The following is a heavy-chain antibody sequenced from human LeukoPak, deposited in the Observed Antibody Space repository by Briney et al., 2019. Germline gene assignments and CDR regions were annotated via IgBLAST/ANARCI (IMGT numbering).Heavy chain of an antibody. J-gene: IGHJ5*02. CDR2: IYSGGST. CDR3: ARRTYSSSSRWFDP. V-gene: IGHV3-66*01. CDR1: GFTVSSNY. D-gene: IGHD6-13*01. Sequence: GGSLRLSCAASGFTVSSNYMSWVRQAPGKGLEWVSVIYSGGSTYYADSVKGRFTISRDNSKNTLYLQMNSLRAVDTAVYYCARRTYSSSSRWFDPWGQGTLVTVSS.